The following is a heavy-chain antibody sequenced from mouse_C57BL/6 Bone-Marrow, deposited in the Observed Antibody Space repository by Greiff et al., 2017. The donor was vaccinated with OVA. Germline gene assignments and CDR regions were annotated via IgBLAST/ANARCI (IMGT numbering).Heavy chain of an antibody. Sequence: EVHLVESGEGLVKPGGSLKLSCAASGFTFSSYAMSWVRQTPEKRLEWVAYISSGGDCIYYADTVKGRFTISRDNARNTLYLQMSSLKSEDTAMYYCTRGGGLRWYFDVWGTGTTVTVSS. CDR2: ISSGGDCI. D-gene: IGHD2-4*01. V-gene: IGHV5-9-1*02. J-gene: IGHJ1*03. CDR1: GFTFSSYA. CDR3: TRGGGLRWYFDV.